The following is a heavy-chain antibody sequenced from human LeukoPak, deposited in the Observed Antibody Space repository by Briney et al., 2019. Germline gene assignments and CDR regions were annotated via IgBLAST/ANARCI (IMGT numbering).Heavy chain of an antibody. D-gene: IGHD4-17*01. CDR3: ARLTTTVTTPFDY. CDR1: RVTSRVSN. Sequence: PGGSLRHSSAPSRVTSRVSNINWVRQAPGKGLECVSSISSSSSYRYYADSVKGRFTISRANAKNSLYLQMNSLRDEDTAVYYCARLTTTVTTPFDYWGQGTLVTVSS. V-gene: IGHV3-21*01. J-gene: IGHJ4*02. CDR2: ISSSSSYR.